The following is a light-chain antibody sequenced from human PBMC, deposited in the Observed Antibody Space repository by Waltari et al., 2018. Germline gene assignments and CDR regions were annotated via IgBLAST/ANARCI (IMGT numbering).Light chain of an antibody. J-gene: IGLJ2*01. CDR3: SSYTSSSTRV. CDR1: SSDGGRYND. Sequence: QSALTQPASVSGSPGPSITLPFTGTSSDGGRYNDVSWYQQHPGKAPKLMIYEVSNRPSGVSNRFSGSKSGNTASLTISGLQAEDEADYYCSSYTSSSTRVFGGGTKLTVL. V-gene: IGLV2-14*01. CDR2: EVS.